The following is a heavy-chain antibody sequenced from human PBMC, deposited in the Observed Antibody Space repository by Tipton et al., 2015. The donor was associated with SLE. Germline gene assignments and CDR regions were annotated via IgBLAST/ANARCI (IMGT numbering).Heavy chain of an antibody. J-gene: IGHJ3*02. V-gene: IGHV3-9*01. D-gene: IGHD3-16*01. CDR1: GFTFDDYA. Sequence: SLRLSCAASGFTFDDYAMHWVRQAPGKGLEWVSGISWDSGSIGYADSVKGRFTISRDNAKNSLYLQMNSLRAEDTAVYYRARNGGLNHDAFDIWGQGTMVTVSS. CDR2: ISWDSGSI. CDR3: ARNGGLNHDAFDI.